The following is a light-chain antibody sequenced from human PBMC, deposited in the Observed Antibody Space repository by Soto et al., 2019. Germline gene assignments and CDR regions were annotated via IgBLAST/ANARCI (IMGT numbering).Light chain of an antibody. CDR3: QQRKT. Sequence: EIVLTQSPATLSLSPGERATLSCRASQSVSSYFAWYQQKPGQAPRLLIYDASNRATGIPARFSGSGSGTDFTLTISCLEPADFSVYYCQQRKTFGGGTQVEIK. CDR2: DAS. J-gene: IGKJ4*01. CDR1: QSVSSY. V-gene: IGKV3-11*01.